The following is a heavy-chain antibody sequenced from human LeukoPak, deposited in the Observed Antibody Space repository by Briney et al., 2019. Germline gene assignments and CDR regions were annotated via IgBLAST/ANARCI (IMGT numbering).Heavy chain of an antibody. J-gene: IGHJ4*02. CDR3: ATLAVAGSIFDY. D-gene: IGHD6-19*01. CDR1: GYTFTSYY. CDR2: INPSGGST. V-gene: IGHV1-46*03. Sequence: GASVKVSCKASGYTFTSYYMHWVRQAPGQGLEWMGIINPSGGSTSYAQKFQGRVTMTRDMSTSTVYMELSSLRSEDTAVYYCATLAVAGSIFDYWGQGTLVTVSS.